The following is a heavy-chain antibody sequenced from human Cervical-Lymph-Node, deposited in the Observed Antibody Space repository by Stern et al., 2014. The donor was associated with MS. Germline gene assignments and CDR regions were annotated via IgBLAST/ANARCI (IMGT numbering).Heavy chain of an antibody. Sequence: VQLGQSGAEMKKPGESLKLSCKTSGYNFINYWIAWVRQVPGKGLRCTGMIYPGDSDIRHSPSFQGHVTISVDKSNTTAYLQWNSLKASDSAVYYCARWSVACDYWGQGALITVSS. CDR2: IYPGDSDI. J-gene: IGHJ4*02. V-gene: IGHV5-51*03. CDR3: ARWSVACDY. D-gene: IGHD2-21*01. CDR1: GYNFINYW.